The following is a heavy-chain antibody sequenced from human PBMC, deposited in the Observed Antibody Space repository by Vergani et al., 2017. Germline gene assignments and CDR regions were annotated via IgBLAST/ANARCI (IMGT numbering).Heavy chain of an antibody. V-gene: IGHV3-48*03. CDR3: ANHREGGLWVIASRFDY. D-gene: IGHD4/OR15-4a*01. Sequence: EVQLVESGGGLVQPGGSLRLSCAASGFTFSSYEMNWVRQAPGKGLEWVSYISSSGSTIYYADSVKGRFTISRDNAKNSLYLQMNSLRAEDTAVYYCANHREGGLWVIASRFDYWGQGTLVTVSS. J-gene: IGHJ4*02. CDR1: GFTFSSYE. CDR2: ISSSGSTI.